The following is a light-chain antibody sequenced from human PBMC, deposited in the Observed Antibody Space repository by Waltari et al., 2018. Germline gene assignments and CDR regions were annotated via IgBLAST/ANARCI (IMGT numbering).Light chain of an antibody. CDR3: QQYNTWPSVT. J-gene: IGKJ5*01. V-gene: IGKV3-15*01. Sequence: EMVLPQSPASLSVSPGETATRSCRASQSVNTNLAWYQQKPGRAPRLFIFGASTRTTDVPARCSGSGSGTEFTLTISSLQSEDFAVYYCQQYNTWPSVTFGQGTRLQIK. CDR2: GAS. CDR1: QSVNTN.